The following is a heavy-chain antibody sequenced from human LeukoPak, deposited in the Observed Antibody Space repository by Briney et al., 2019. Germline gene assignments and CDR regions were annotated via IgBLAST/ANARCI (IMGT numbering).Heavy chain of an antibody. J-gene: IGHJ4*02. Sequence: GGSLRLSCAASGFTFSDYYMSWIRQAPGKGLEWVANIKQDGSEKYYVDSVKGRFTISRDNAKNSLYLQMNSLRAEDTAVYYCARVGDGVTIDYWGQGTLVTVSS. CDR2: IKQDGSEK. CDR1: GFTFSDYY. D-gene: IGHD2-21*02. V-gene: IGHV3-7*01. CDR3: ARVGDGVTIDY.